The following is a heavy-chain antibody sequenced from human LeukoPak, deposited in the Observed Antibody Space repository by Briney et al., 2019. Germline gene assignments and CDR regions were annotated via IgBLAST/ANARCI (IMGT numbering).Heavy chain of an antibody. Sequence: GGSLRLSCAASGFTFSSYAMSWVRQAPGKGLEWVSAISGSGSSTYYADSGKGRFTISRDNSKNTLYLQMNSPRAEDTAVYYCAKDGQPHYDSSGYYDAIDYWGQGTLVTVSS. J-gene: IGHJ4*02. CDR3: AKDGQPHYDSSGYYDAIDY. V-gene: IGHV3-23*01. CDR2: ISGSGSST. CDR1: GFTFSSYA. D-gene: IGHD3-22*01.